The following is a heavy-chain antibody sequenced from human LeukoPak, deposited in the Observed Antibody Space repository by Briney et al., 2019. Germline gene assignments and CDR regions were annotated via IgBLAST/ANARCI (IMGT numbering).Heavy chain of an antibody. CDR3: ARGRGAVAGRNWFDP. D-gene: IGHD6-19*01. Sequence: GASVKVSCKAFGYTFTGYYMHWVRQAPGQGLEWMGWINPNSGGTNYAQKFQGRVTMTRDTSISTAYMELSRLRSDDTAVYYCARGRGAVAGRNWFDPWGQGTLVTVSS. CDR1: GYTFTGYY. J-gene: IGHJ5*02. V-gene: IGHV1-2*02. CDR2: INPNSGGT.